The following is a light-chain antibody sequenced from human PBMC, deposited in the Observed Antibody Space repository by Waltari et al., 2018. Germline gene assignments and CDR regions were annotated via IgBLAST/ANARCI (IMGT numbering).Light chain of an antibody. V-gene: IGKV3-20*01. Sequence: IMLTQSPDPLSSSPGERATLSCRASQSIGTFLVWYQQKPGQAPRLLIYAASTRATGIPDRFSGSGSGTDFSLIISRLEPEDFAVYYCQHYVRLPVTFGQGTKVEIK. CDR1: QSIGTF. CDR3: QHYVRLPVT. J-gene: IGKJ1*01. CDR2: AAS.